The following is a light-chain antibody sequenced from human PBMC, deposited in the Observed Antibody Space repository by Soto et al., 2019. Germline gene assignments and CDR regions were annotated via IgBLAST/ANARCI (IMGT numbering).Light chain of an antibody. V-gene: IGKV3-15*01. Sequence: IVMTQSPATLSVSPGERVTLSCRASRGISSNLAWYQQKPGEAPRLLIYYAASTAPGIPPRCSGGGCATKYTPPIISRQYEEFSVFYCHQYNNSPPLTFGQGTRLDIK. J-gene: IGKJ5*01. CDR3: HQYNNSPPLT. CDR1: RGISSN. CDR2: YAA.